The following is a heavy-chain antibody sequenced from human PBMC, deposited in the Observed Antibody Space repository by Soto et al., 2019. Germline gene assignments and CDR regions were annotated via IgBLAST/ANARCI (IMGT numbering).Heavy chain of an antibody. V-gene: IGHV1-2*02. CDR3: AIRTGQLAIISEFDGDWFFEV. CDR1: GYTFTDYY. CDR2: INPDSGGT. J-gene: IGHJ2*01. D-gene: IGHD2-2*01. Sequence: ASVKVSCKASGYTFTDYYIHWVRQAPGQGLEWVGWINPDSGGTDLAQRFQGRVTMTSDTSINTAYMELSSLRSDDTAVYYCAIRTGQLAIISEFDGDWFFEVWGRGTLVTVSS.